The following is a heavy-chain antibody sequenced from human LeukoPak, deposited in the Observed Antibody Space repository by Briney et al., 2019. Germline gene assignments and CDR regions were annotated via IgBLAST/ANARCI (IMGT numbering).Heavy chain of an antibody. D-gene: IGHD3-10*01. CDR2: ISNSGSTL. CDR1: GFAFSDFY. Sequence: GSLRLSCAASGFAFSDFYMFWIRQAPGKGLEWISYISNSGSTLYYADSVKGRFTISRDNDKNLLYLQMNSLRADDTAVYYCARDALGSYDYWGQGTLVTVSS. V-gene: IGHV3-11*01. J-gene: IGHJ4*02. CDR3: ARDALGSYDY.